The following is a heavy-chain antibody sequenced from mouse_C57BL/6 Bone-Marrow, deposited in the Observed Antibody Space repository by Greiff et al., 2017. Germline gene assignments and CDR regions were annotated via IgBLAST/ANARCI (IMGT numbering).Heavy chain of an antibody. D-gene: IGHD1-1*01. CDR3: ARSGIYYYGSWGYFDV. J-gene: IGHJ1*03. V-gene: IGHV1-64*01. Sequence: QVQLKQPGAELVKPGASVKLSCKASGYTFTSYWMHWVKQRPGQGLEWIGMIHPNSGSTNYNEKFKSKATLTVDKASSTAYMQISSLTSEDSAVYYCARSGIYYYGSWGYFDVWGTGTTVTVSS. CDR1: GYTFTSYW. CDR2: IHPNSGST.